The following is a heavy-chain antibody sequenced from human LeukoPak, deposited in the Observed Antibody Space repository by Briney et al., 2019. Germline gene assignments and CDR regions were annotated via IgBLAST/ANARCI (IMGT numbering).Heavy chain of an antibody. D-gene: IGHD6-19*01. J-gene: IGHJ5*02. V-gene: IGHV3-7*01. CDR3: ARVRYDSGWYDH. CDR2: IKQDGSVK. Sequence: GGSLRLSCGVSGFIFSHYWMSWVRQAPGKGLEWVANIKQDGSVKYYVDSLKGRFTISRDNARNSVYLQMNSLRAEDAAVYYCARVRYDSGWYDHWGQGAQVIVSS. CDR1: GFIFSHYW.